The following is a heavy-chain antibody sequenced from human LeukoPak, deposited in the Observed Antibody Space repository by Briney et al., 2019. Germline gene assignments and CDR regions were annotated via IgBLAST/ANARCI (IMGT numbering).Heavy chain of an antibody. CDR2: ISSSSNTI. CDR3: ARVLRY. V-gene: IGHV3-48*02. D-gene: IGHD1-14*01. Sequence: GGSLRLSCTASGFTFRSKNMSWVRQAPGKGLEWVSFISSSSNTIYYADSLKGRFTISRDNAKNSLYLQMSSLRDEDTALYYCARVLRYRGQGTLFTVSS. J-gene: IGHJ4*02. CDR1: GFTFRSKN.